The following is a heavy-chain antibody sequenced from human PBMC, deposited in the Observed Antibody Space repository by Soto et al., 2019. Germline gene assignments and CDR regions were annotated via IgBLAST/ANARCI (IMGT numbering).Heavy chain of an antibody. V-gene: IGHV4-61*01. CDR2: IYYSGST. J-gene: IGHJ4*02. D-gene: IGHD4-17*01. Sequence: QVQLQESGPGLVKPSETLSLTCTVSGGSVSSGSYYWSWIRQPPGKGLEWIGCIYYSGSTNYNPSLKSRVTIVVDTSKNQFSLKLSSVTAADTAVDYCSRDHDYSYFDYWGQGTLVTVSS. CDR3: SRDHDYSYFDY. CDR1: GGSVSSGSYY.